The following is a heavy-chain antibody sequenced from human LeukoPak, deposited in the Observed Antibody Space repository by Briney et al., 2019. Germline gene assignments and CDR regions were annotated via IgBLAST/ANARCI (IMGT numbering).Heavy chain of an antibody. CDR2: INTDGSST. V-gene: IGHV3-74*01. D-gene: IGHD6-6*01. CDR3: SSSSSFDY. CDR1: GFTFSSYW. Sequence: GGSLRLSCAASGFTFSSYWMHWVRQAPGKGLVWASRINTDGSSTSYADSVKGRFTISRDNAKNTLYLQMNSLRAEDTAVYYCSSSSSFDYWGQGTLVTVSS. J-gene: IGHJ4*02.